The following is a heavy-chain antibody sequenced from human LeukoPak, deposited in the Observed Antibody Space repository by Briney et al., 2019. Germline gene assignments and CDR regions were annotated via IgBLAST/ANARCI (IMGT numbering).Heavy chain of an antibody. V-gene: IGHV4-61*01. CDR3: ARDNVSNYDFWSGYYPYYYYYYMDV. Sequence: PAETLSLTCTVSGYSISSGYYWSWIRQPPGKALEWIGYIYYSGSTNYNPSLKSRVPISLEPANHHLSLKLSCVTAADTAVYYCARDNVSNYDFWSGYYPYYYYYYMDVWGKGTTVTVSS. CDR2: IYYSGST. CDR1: GYSISSGYY. D-gene: IGHD3-3*01. J-gene: IGHJ6*03.